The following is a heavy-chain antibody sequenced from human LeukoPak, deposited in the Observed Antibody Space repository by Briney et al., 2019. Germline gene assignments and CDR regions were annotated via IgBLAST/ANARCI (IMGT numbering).Heavy chain of an antibody. CDR3: ATAPLAAAGRFDY. V-gene: IGHV1-24*01. D-gene: IGHD6-13*01. CDR2: FDPEDGET. J-gene: IGHJ4*02. Sequence: ASVKVSCKVSGYTLTELSMHWVRQAPGKGLEWMGGFDPEDGETIYAQKFQGRITMTEDTSTDTAYMELSSLRSEDTAVYYCATAPLAAAGRFDYWGQGTLVTVS. CDR1: GYTLTELS.